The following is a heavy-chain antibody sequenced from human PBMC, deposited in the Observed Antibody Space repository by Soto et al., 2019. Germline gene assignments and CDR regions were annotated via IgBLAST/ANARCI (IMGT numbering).Heavy chain of an antibody. Sequence: SETLSLTCTVSGGSISSGGYYWSWIRQHPGKGLEWIGYIHYSGSTYYNPSLKSRVTISVDTSKNQFSLRLSSVTAEDTAVYYCARDRASIAAESYGMDVWGQGTTVTVSS. J-gene: IGHJ6*02. V-gene: IGHV4-31*03. D-gene: IGHD6-13*01. CDR1: GGSISSGGYY. CDR2: IHYSGST. CDR3: ARDRASIAAESYGMDV.